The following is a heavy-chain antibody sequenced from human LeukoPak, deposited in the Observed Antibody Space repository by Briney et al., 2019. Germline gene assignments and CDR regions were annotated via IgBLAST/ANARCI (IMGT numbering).Heavy chain of an antibody. D-gene: IGHD6-19*01. CDR3: ARGHSSGWRYYYYGMDV. V-gene: IGHV4-59*01. Sequence: SEKLTLTCTVSGGSISSYYWSWIRQPPGKGLEWIGYIYYSGSTNYNPSLKSRVTISVDTSNNQFSLKLSSVTAADTAVYYCARGHSSGWRYYYYGMDVWGQGTTVTVSS. CDR2: IYYSGST. J-gene: IGHJ6*02. CDR1: GGSISSYY.